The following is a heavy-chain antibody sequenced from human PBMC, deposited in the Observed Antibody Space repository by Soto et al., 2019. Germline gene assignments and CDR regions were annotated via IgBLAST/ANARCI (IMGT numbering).Heavy chain of an antibody. V-gene: IGHV1-2*02. CDR2: ISPNSGGT. D-gene: IGHD3-10*01. Sequence: QVQLVQSGAEVKNPGASLKVSCKASGYSFTSYYIHWVRQAPGQRLEWMGWISPNSGGTDFAQKFQGRVTMTRDTSSTTAYMELSRLGSVDTGMYYCVRGRGYTPSTVDYWGEGNRVSVSS. CDR1: GYSFTSYY. J-gene: IGHJ4*02. CDR3: VRGRGYTPSTVDY.